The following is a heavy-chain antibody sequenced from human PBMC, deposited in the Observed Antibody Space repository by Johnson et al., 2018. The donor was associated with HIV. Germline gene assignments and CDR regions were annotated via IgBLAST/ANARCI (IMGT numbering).Heavy chain of an antibody. CDR1: GFTINNYG. J-gene: IGHJ3*02. CDR3: AKAVGGYAFDI. CDR2: IRFDETIK. D-gene: IGHD1-26*01. V-gene: IGHV3-30*02. Sequence: VQLVESGGGVVQPGGSLRLSCAASGFTINNYGMHWVRQSPGKGLEWVAFIRFDETIKYYGDSVKGRFTISRDNSKNTLYLQMNSLRVEDTAVYYCAKAVGGYAFDIWGQGTMVTVSS.